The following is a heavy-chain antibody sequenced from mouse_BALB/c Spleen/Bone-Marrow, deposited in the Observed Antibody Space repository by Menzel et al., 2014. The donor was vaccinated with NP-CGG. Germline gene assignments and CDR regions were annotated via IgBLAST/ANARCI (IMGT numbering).Heavy chain of an antibody. CDR1: GFSLTNYC. D-gene: IGHD1-2*01. Sequence: QVQLKESGPGLVAPSQSLSITCTVSGFSLTNYCVHWVRQPPGKGLEWLGAIWAGGSTNYKSALMSRLSISKDNSKSQVFLKMNSLQTDDTAMYYWARDGATATLAYWGQGTLVTVSA. CDR3: ARDGATATLAY. J-gene: IGHJ3*01. V-gene: IGHV2-9*02. CDR2: IWAGGST.